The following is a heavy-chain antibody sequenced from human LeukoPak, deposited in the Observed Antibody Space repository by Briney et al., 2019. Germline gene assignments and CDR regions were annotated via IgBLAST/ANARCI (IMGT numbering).Heavy chain of an antibody. Sequence: GGSLRLSCAASVFTFSSYAMRWGRQAPGRGVEWGSAIIASARSTHSPDSLKGWFTISRDNSKNTLYLQMNSLRAEDTAVYYCAKDPIESHIVATMGYWGQGTLVTVSS. V-gene: IGHV3-23*01. CDR1: VFTFSSYA. D-gene: IGHD5-12*01. CDR2: IIASARST. CDR3: AKDPIESHIVATMGY. J-gene: IGHJ4*02.